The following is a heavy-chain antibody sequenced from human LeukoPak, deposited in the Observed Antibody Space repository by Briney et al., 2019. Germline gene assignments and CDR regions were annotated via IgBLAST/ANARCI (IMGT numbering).Heavy chain of an antibody. CDR1: GFTFSSYS. CDR2: ISSSSSYI. CDR3: ARATLVRGVITPLYYFDY. J-gene: IGHJ4*02. V-gene: IGHV3-21*01. Sequence: GGSLRLSCAASGFTFSSYSMNWVRQAPGKGLEWVSSISSSSSYIYYADSVKGRFTISRDNAKNSLYLQMNSLRAEDTAVYYCARATLVRGVITPLYYFDYWGQGTLVTVSS. D-gene: IGHD3-10*01.